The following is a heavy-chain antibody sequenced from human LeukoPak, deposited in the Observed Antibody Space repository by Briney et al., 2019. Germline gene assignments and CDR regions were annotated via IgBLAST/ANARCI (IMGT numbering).Heavy chain of an antibody. Sequence: GESLKISCKGSGYSFTSYWIGWVRQMPGKGLEWMGIIYPGDSDTRYSPSFQGQVTISADKSISTAYLQWSSLKASDTAMYYCARETDIAVAANYFDYWGQGTLVTVSS. CDR3: ARETDIAVAANYFDY. D-gene: IGHD6-19*01. J-gene: IGHJ4*02. CDR1: GYSFTSYW. CDR2: IYPGDSDT. V-gene: IGHV5-51*01.